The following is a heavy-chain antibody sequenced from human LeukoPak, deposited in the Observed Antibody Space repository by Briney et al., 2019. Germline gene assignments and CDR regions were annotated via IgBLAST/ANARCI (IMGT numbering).Heavy chain of an antibody. V-gene: IGHV4-61*02. Sequence: PSETLSLTCTVSGGSISSGSYYWSWIRQPAGKGLEWIGRIYTSGSTNYNPSLKSRVTISVDTSKNQFSLRLSSVTAADTAVYYCARGRYGYYYYMDVWGKGTTVTVSS. J-gene: IGHJ6*03. CDR3: ARGRYGYYYYMDV. CDR2: IYTSGST. CDR1: GGSISSGSYY. D-gene: IGHD4-17*01.